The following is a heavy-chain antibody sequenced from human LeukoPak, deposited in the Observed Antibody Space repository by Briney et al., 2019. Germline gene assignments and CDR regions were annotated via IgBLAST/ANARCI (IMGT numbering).Heavy chain of an antibody. CDR2: IYYSGST. D-gene: IGHD2-2*01. CDR3: ARNRGCSSTRCYNWFDP. V-gene: IGHV4-31*03. Sequence: PSQTLSLTCPVSGGAISIGGCYWNCIRQPPGKGLAWIGYIYYSGSTYYNPSLKSRVTISVDTSKNQFSLQLSSVTAADTAVYYCARNRGCSSTRCYNWFDPWGQGTLVTVSS. CDR1: GGAISIGGCY. J-gene: IGHJ5*02.